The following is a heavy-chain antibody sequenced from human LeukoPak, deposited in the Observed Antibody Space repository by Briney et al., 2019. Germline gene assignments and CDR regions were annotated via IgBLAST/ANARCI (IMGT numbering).Heavy chain of an antibody. CDR2: ISSSSSYI. CDR3: ARRRWIQLWLLVPKGAFDI. Sequence: GGSLRLSCAASGFTFSSYSMNWVRQAPGKGLEWVSSISSSSSYIYYADSVKGRFTISRDNAKNSLYLQMNSLRAEDTAVYYCARRRWIQLWLLVPKGAFDIWGQGTMVTVSS. V-gene: IGHV3-21*01. J-gene: IGHJ3*02. D-gene: IGHD5-18*01. CDR1: GFTFSSYS.